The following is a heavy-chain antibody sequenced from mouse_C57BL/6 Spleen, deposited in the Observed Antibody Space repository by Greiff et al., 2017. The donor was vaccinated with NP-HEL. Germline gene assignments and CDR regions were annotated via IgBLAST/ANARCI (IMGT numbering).Heavy chain of an antibody. CDR2: INPNNGGT. Sequence: VQLQQSGPELVKPGASVKIPCKASGYTFTDYNMDWVKQSPGKGLEWIGDINPNNGGTIYNQKFKGKATLTVDKSSSTAYMELRSLTSEDTAVYYCAIHYYGSRAWFAYWGQGTLVTVAA. CDR1: GYTFTDYN. D-gene: IGHD1-1*01. V-gene: IGHV1-18*01. J-gene: IGHJ3*01. CDR3: AIHYYGSRAWFAY.